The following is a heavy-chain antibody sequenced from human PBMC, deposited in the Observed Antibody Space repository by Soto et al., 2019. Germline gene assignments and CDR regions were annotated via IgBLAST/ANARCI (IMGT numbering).Heavy chain of an antibody. D-gene: IGHD2-2*01. CDR2: IIPILGIA. V-gene: IGHV1-69*02. Sequence: SVKGSCKASGGTFSSYTISWVRQAPGQGLEWMGRIIPILGIANYAQKFQGRVTITADKSTSTAYMELSSLRSEDTAVYYCARTGVVPGTGFDPWGQGTLVSVSS. CDR3: ARTGVVPGTGFDP. J-gene: IGHJ5*02. CDR1: GGTFSSYT.